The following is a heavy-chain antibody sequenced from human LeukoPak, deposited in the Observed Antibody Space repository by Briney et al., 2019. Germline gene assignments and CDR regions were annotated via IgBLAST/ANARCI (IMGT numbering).Heavy chain of an antibody. CDR2: ISAYNGNT. CDR1: GYTFTSYG. J-gene: IGHJ4*02. Sequence: ASVKVSCKASGYTFTSYGISWVRQAPGQGLEWMGWISAYNGNTNYAQKLQGRVTMTTDTSTSTAYMELRSLRSDDTAVYYCAKDQTSIVVVVAATGFDYWGQGTLVTVSS. D-gene: IGHD2-15*01. CDR3: AKDQTSIVVVVAATGFDY. V-gene: IGHV1-18*01.